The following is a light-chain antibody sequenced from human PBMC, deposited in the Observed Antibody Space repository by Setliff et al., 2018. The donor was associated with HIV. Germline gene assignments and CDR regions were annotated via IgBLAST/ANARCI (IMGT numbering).Light chain of an antibody. V-gene: IGKV1-17*03. J-gene: IGKJ4*01. CDR3: LQHDDYPLT. CDR2: AAS. CDR1: QDIKSY. Sequence: DIQMTQSPSAMSASVGDRVTITCRASQDIKSYLAWFQQRPGKVPKRLIYAASYLESGVPSRFSGSGSGTEFTLTISTLQPEDSATYYGLQHDDYPLTFGGGTKVDIK.